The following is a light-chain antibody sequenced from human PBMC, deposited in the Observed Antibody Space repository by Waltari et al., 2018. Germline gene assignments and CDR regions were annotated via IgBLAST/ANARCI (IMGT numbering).Light chain of an antibody. J-gene: IGKJ1*01. CDR2: AAS. CDR3: QHYNAYRT. V-gene: IGKV1-5*01. CDR1: PSISTW. Sequence: DIQMTQSPSTLSASVGDRVIITFRASPSISTWLAWYQQKPGKAPKLLIFAASSLQTGVPSRFSGSGSGTEFTLTINSLQPDDFATYYCQHYNAYRTFGQGTKVEIK.